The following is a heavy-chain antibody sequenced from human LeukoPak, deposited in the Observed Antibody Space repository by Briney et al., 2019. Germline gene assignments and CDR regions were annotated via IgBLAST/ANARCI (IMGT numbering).Heavy chain of an antibody. J-gene: IGHJ4*02. CDR1: GYTFTGYA. CDR3: ARVAARSHFDY. CDR2: INAGNGNT. D-gene: IGHD6-6*01. V-gene: IGHV1-3*01. Sequence: ASVKVSCKASGYTFTGYAMHWVRQAPGQRLEWMGWINAGNGNTKYSQKFQGRVTITRDTSASTAYMELSSLRSEDTAVYYCARVAARSHFDYWGQGTLVTVSS.